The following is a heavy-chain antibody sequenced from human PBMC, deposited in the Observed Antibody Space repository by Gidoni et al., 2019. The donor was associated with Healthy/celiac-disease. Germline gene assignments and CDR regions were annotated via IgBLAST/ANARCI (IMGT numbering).Heavy chain of an antibody. D-gene: IGHD1-7*01. CDR1: GFPFSRYI. V-gene: IGHV3-21*01. CDR2: ISSSSSYI. CDR3: ARDARITGTTTDPSYYYYYGMDV. J-gene: IGHJ6*02. Sequence: EVQLVESGGGLVKPGGSLRLSCAASGFPFSRYIMNWVRQAPGKGLEWVSSISSSSSYIYYADSVKGRFTISRDNAKNSLYLQMNSLRAEDTAVYYCARDARITGTTTDPSYYYYYGMDVWGQGTTVTVSS.